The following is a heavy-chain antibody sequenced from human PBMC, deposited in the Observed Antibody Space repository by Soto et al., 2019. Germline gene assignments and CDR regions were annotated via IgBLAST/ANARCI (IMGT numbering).Heavy chain of an antibody. J-gene: IGHJ4*02. CDR3: VSLVSTVN. D-gene: IGHD2-21*01. Sequence: PGGSLRLSCAASGFSFSTCWMTWVRQAPGKGLEWVATIKEDGTRRHYVDSVKGRFTISRDNAKDSMYLQMNNLRTEDTALYYCVSLVSTVNWGQGTLVTVSS. CDR2: IKEDGTRR. CDR1: GFSFSTCW. V-gene: IGHV3-7*03.